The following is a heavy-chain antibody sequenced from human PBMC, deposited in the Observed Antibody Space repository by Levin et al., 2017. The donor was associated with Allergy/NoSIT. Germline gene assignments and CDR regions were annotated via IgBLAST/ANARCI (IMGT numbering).Heavy chain of an antibody. CDR2: LNPNTGGT. D-gene: IGHD6-13*01. V-gene: IGHV1-2*06. J-gene: IGHJ5*02. CDR1: GFTFTIYD. CDR3: ARETIAAPPYNWFDT. Sequence: ASVKVSCKASGFTFTIYDIHWVRQAPGQGLEWVGRLNPNTGGTDSARKFMGRVTMTRDTSTTTAFMELTRLRPDDTAIYYCARETIAAPPYNWFDTWGQGALVTVSS.